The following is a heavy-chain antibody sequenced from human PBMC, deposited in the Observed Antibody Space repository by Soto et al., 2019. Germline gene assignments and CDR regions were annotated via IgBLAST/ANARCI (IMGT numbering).Heavy chain of an antibody. J-gene: IGHJ4*02. CDR3: ARDGDYYDSSGYYSPFDY. D-gene: IGHD3-22*01. CDR2: IYTSGST. V-gene: IGHV4-4*07. Sequence: SETLSLTCTVSGGSISSYYWSWIRQPAGKGLEWIGRIYTSGSTNYSPSLKSRVTMSVDTSKNQFSLKLSSVTAADTAVYYCARDGDYYDSSGYYSPFDYWGQGTLVTVSS. CDR1: GGSISSYY.